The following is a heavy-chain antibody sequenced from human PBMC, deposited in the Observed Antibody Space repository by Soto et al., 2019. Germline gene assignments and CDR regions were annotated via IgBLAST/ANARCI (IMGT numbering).Heavy chain of an antibody. CDR3: ARRGYCSSTSCYREDAFDI. D-gene: IGHD2-2*01. V-gene: IGHV1-3*01. CDR1: GYTFTSYA. J-gene: IGHJ3*02. Sequence: QVQLVQSGAEVKKPGASVKVSCKASGYTFTSYAMHWVRQAPGQRLEWMGWINAGNGNTKYSQKFQGRATITRDTSASTAYMELSSLRSEDTAVYYCARRGYCSSTSCYREDAFDIWGQGTMVTVSS. CDR2: INAGNGNT.